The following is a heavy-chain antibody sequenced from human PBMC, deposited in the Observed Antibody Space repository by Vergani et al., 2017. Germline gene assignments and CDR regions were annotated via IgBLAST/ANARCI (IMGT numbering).Heavy chain of an antibody. CDR2: INPNRGGT. Sequence: QVQLVQSGAEVKKPGASVKLSCKASGYTFTGYFMHWVRQAPGQGLEWIGWINPNRGGTNYAQKFQGRVTMSSDTSISTAYMELSRLRSDGTAVYYCARATVTQRTENFDYWGQGTLVTVSS. J-gene: IGHJ4*02. D-gene: IGHD4-17*01. CDR3: ARATVTQRTENFDY. V-gene: IGHV1-2*02. CDR1: GYTFTGYF.